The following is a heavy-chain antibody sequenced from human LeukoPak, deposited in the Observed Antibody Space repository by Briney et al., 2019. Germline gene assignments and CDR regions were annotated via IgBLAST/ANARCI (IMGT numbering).Heavy chain of an antibody. D-gene: IGHD3-3*01. CDR1: GYTFTSYY. CDR2: INPSGGST. CDR3: ARDDTIFGVTGDYFDY. V-gene: IGHV1-46*01. Sequence: ASVKVSCKASGYTFTSYYMHWVRQAPGQGLEWKGIINPSGGSTSYAQKFQGRVTMTRDMSTSTVYMELSSLRSEDTAVYYCARDDTIFGVTGDYFDYWGQGTLVTVSS. J-gene: IGHJ4*02.